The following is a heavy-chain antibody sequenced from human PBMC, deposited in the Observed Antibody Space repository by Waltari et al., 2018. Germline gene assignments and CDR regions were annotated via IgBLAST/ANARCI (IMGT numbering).Heavy chain of an antibody. CDR2: IRSEAYGGLP. CDR1: GFIFGYYA. Sequence: EVQLVESGGDLKQPGRSLTLSCIGSGFIFGYYALSWVRQAPGKGLEWVGFIRSEAYGGLPEYAASVKDRVIISRDDSKNILYLQINSLKTEDTAVYYCTAGVYGMDVWGPGTTVTVS. D-gene: IGHD2-8*01. J-gene: IGHJ6*02. V-gene: IGHV3-49*04. CDR3: TAGVYGMDV.